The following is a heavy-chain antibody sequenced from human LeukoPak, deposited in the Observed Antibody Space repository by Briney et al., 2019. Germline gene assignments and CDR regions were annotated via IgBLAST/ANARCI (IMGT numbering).Heavy chain of an antibody. CDR2: ISSSSSYI. CDR1: GFTFSSYS. CDR3: ARLLGRSYYAFDI. V-gene: IGHV3-21*01. D-gene: IGHD1-26*01. J-gene: IGHJ3*02. Sequence: PGGXLRLSCAASGFTFSSYSMNWVRQAPGKGLEWVSSISSSSSYIYYAESVKGGFTISRDNAKNSLYLQMNSLRAEDTAVYYCARLLGRSYYAFDIWGRGTMVTVSS.